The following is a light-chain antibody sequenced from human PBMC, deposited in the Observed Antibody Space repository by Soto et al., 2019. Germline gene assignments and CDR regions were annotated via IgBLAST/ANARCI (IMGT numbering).Light chain of an antibody. CDR1: SSDIGRYNL. CDR3: CSYAGGASVV. V-gene: IGLV2-23*01. J-gene: IGLJ2*01. CDR2: EDI. Sequence: QSALTQPASVSVSPGQSITISCTGTSSDIGRYNLVSWYQQHPGKAPKLIMYEDIERPSGVSDRFSGSKSGNTASLTISGLQTEDEADCYCCSYAGGASVVFGGGTKLTVL.